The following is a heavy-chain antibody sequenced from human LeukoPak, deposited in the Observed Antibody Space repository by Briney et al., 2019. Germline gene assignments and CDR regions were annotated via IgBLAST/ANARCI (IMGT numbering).Heavy chain of an antibody. D-gene: IGHD1-26*01. CDR1: GGSISTGSYY. Sequence: PSETLSLTCTVSGGSISTGSYYWGWIRQPPGKGLEWIGSVYYSGSNYYNPSLKSRVTMSVDRSKNQFSLKLSSVTAADTAVYYCATPNSGNYYSPFDPWGQGTLVTVSS. CDR3: ATPNSGNYYSPFDP. J-gene: IGHJ5*02. V-gene: IGHV4-39*01. CDR2: VYYSGSN.